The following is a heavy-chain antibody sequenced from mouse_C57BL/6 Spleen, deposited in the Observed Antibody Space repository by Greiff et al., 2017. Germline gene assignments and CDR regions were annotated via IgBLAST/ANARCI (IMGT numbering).Heavy chain of an antibody. Sequence: QVQLQQSGAELVMPGASVKLSCKASGYTFTSYWMHWVKQRPGQGLEWIGEIDPSDSYTNYNQKFKGKSTLTVDKSSSTAYMQLSSLTSEDSAVYYCARPSYYGSSYGYFDVWGTGTTVTVSS. CDR1: GYTFTSYW. J-gene: IGHJ1*03. CDR2: IDPSDSYT. D-gene: IGHD1-1*01. CDR3: ARPSYYGSSYGYFDV. V-gene: IGHV1-69*01.